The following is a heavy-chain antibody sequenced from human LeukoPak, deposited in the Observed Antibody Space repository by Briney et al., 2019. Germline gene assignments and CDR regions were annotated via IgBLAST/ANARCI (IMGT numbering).Heavy chain of an antibody. V-gene: IGHV4-59*12. CDR2: IYYSDST. J-gene: IGHJ4*02. CDR3: ARVSYYYDSSGYCFDY. CDR1: GASISSYY. D-gene: IGHD3-22*01. Sequence: SETLSLTCTVSGASISSYYWSWIRQPPGKRLEYIGYIYYSDSTNYNPSLKSRVTISVDKSKNQFSLKLSSVTAADTAVYYCARVSYYYDSSGYCFDYWGQGTLVTVSS.